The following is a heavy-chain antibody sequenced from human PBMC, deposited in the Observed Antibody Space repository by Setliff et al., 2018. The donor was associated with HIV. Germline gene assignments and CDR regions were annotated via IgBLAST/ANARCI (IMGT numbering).Heavy chain of an antibody. CDR3: ARETSVTPVGLDH. CDR2: ITPTGDT. D-gene: IGHD1-1*01. J-gene: IGHJ1*01. CDR1: GGSVSGHY. Sequence: PSETLSLTCAVYGGSVSGHYWGWFRQPPGKGLEWIGEITPTGDTNYIPSLKSRVAMSLDTSKNQFSLKLNSVTAADTAVYYCARETSVTPVGLDHWGQGTLVTVSS. V-gene: IGHV4-34*01.